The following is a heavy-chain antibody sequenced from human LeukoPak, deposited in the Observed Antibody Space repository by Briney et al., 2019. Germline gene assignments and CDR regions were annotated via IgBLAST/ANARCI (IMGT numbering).Heavy chain of an antibody. Sequence: ASVKVSCKASGGTSSSYAISWVRQAPGQGLEWMGGILPIFGTANYAQKFQGRVTITTDESTSTAYMELSSLRSEDTAVYYCARGGSDYDFWSGYYWDYWGQGTLVTVSS. CDR2: ILPIFGTA. CDR3: ARGGSDYDFWSGYYWDY. D-gene: IGHD3-3*01. J-gene: IGHJ4*02. V-gene: IGHV1-69*05. CDR1: GGTSSSYA.